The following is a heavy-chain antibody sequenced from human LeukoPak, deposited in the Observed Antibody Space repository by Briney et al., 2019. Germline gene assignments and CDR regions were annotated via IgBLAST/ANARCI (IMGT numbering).Heavy chain of an antibody. J-gene: IGHJ6*04. Sequence: GGSLRLSCAASGFTFSSYGMHWVRQAPGKGLEWVAVIWYDGSNKYCADSVKGRFTISRDNSKNTLYLQMNSLRAEDTAVYYCARGSAAAHYYYYGMDVWGKGTTVTVSS. CDR3: ARGSAAAHYYYYGMDV. CDR1: GFTFSSYG. V-gene: IGHV3-33*01. D-gene: IGHD6-13*01. CDR2: IWYDGSNK.